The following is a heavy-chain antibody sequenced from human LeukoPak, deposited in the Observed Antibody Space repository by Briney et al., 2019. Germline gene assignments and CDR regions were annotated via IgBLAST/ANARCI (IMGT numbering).Heavy chain of an antibody. J-gene: IGHJ6*02. Sequence: SETLSLTCTVSGGSISSSSHYWGWIRQPPGKGLEWIGEINHSGSTNYNPSLKSRVTISVDTSKNQFSLKLSSVTAADTAVYYCASRITIFGTVSRAHYGMDVWGQGTTVTVSS. CDR1: GGSISSSSHY. CDR2: INHSGST. CDR3: ASRITIFGTVSRAHYGMDV. D-gene: IGHD3-3*01. V-gene: IGHV4-39*07.